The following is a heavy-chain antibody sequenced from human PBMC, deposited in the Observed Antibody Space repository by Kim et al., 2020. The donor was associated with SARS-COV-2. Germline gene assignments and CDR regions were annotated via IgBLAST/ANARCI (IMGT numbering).Heavy chain of an antibody. V-gene: IGHV4-34*01. CDR3: SRGGYSYGYGVAS. CDR1: GGSFSGYY. D-gene: IGHD5-18*01. CDR2: INHSGST. Sequence: SETLSLTCAVYGGSFSGYYWSWIRQPPGKGLEWIGEINHSGSTNYNPSLKSRVTISVDTSKNQFSLKLSSVTAADTAGYYCSRGGYSYGYGVASWGQGPL. J-gene: IGHJ4*02.